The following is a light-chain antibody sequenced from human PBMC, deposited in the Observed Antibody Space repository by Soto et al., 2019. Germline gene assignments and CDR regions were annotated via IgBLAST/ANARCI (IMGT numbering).Light chain of an antibody. Sequence: DIVLTQSPGTLSLSPGERATLSCRDSQSVSSSYLAWYQQKPGQAPRLLIYGASSRATGIPDRFSGSGSGTDFTLTISRLEPEDFAVYYCQHYGSSLYTFGQGTKLEIK. V-gene: IGKV3-20*01. CDR3: QHYGSSLYT. CDR1: QSVSSSY. J-gene: IGKJ2*01. CDR2: GAS.